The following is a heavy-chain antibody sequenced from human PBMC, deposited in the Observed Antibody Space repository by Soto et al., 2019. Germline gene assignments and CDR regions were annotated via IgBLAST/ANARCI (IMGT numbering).Heavy chain of an antibody. CDR1: GGSISSYY. CDR2: IYYSGST. Sequence: SETLSLTCTVSGGSISSYYWSWIRQPPGKGLEWIGYIYYSGSTNYNPSLKSRVTISVDTSKNQFSLELSSVTAADTAVYYCARGSVVVGYFDYWGQGPLLTVSS. V-gene: IGHV4-59*01. D-gene: IGHD2-2*01. J-gene: IGHJ4*02. CDR3: ARGSVVVGYFDY.